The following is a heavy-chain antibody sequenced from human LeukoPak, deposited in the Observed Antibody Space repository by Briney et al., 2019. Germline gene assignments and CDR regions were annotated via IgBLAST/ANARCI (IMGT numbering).Heavy chain of an antibody. CDR2: INPNSGGT. D-gene: IGHD5-24*01. V-gene: IGHV1-2*02. CDR3: ASSDGYNKAGYYYYMDV. J-gene: IGHJ6*03. CDR1: GYTFTGYY. Sequence: ASVKVSCKASGYTFTGYYMHWVRQAPGQGLEWMGWINPNSGGTNYAQKCQGRVTMTWDTSISTAYMELRGLRSDDTAVFYCASSDGYNKAGYYYYMDVWGKGATVTVSS.